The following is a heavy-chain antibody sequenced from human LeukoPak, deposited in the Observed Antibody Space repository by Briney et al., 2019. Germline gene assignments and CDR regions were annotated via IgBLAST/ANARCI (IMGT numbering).Heavy chain of an antibody. CDR3: ARPGSSGWPPDY. D-gene: IGHD6-19*01. Sequence: GESLKISCKGSGYSFTTYWIGWVRQMPGKGLGWKGIIYPGDSDTRYSPSFQGRATISVDKSISTAFLQWSSLKASDTAIYYCARPGSSGWPPDYWGQGTLVTVSS. J-gene: IGHJ4*02. CDR1: GYSFTTYW. CDR2: IYPGDSDT. V-gene: IGHV5-51*01.